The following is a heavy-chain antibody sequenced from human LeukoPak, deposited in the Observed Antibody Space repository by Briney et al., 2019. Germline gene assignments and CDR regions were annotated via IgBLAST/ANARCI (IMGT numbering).Heavy chain of an antibody. CDR2: GTTSGTI. J-gene: IGHJ5*02. Sequence: GGSLRLSCAASGITFSSYSMNWVRQAPGKGLEWVADGTTSGTICYADSVNGRCTNSRHNAKNSLYLQMNTLRDEDTGGYYCAMFYCSGGSCYQILTWGQGTMVTVPS. CDR3: AMFYCSGGSCYQILT. V-gene: IGHV3-48*02. CDR1: GITFSSYS. D-gene: IGHD2-15*01.